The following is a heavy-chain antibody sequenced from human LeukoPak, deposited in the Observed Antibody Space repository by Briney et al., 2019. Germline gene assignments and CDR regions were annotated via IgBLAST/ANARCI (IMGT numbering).Heavy chain of an antibody. Sequence: GGSLRLSCAASGFTFSSYGMQWVRQAPGKGLEWVAVISYDGSNKYYADSVKGRFTISRDNSKNTLYLQMNSLRAEDTAVYYGAKGPYDSSGYYFGGTYYFDYWGQGALVTVSS. J-gene: IGHJ4*02. CDR1: GFTFSSYG. D-gene: IGHD3-22*01. CDR3: AKGPYDSSGYYFGGTYYFDY. V-gene: IGHV3-30*18. CDR2: ISYDGSNK.